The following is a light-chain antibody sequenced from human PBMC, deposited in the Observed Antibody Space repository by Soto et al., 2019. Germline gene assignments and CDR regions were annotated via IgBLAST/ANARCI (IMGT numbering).Light chain of an antibody. V-gene: IGKV3-20*01. J-gene: IGKJ1*01. Sequence: EIVLTQSPGTLSLSPGERATLSCRASQTVSSVHLAWYQQKRGQAPRLLIYSASSRATGIPDRFSGSGSATGFTLTISRLEPEDFAVYYCQQYGSSPTFGQGTKVDIK. CDR3: QQYGSSPT. CDR1: QTVSSVH. CDR2: SAS.